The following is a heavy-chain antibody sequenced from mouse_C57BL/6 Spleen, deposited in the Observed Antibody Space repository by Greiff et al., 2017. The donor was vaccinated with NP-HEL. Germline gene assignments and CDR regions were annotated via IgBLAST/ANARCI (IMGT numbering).Heavy chain of an antibody. CDR3: ARGGITTVVATEAMDY. Sequence: EVHLVESGGGLVKPGGSLKLSCAASGFTFSSYAMSWVRQTPEKRLEWVATISDGGSYTYYPDNVKGRFTISRDNAKNNLYLQMSHLKSEDTAMYYCARGGITTVVATEAMDYWGQGTSVTVSS. CDR1: GFTFSSYA. J-gene: IGHJ4*01. V-gene: IGHV5-4*01. D-gene: IGHD1-1*01. CDR2: ISDGGSYT.